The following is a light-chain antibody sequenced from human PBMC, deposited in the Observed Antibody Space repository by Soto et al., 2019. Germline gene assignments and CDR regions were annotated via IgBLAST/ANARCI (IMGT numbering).Light chain of an antibody. CDR2: GAA. CDR3: QQHGSSPPWT. V-gene: IGKV3-20*01. CDR1: QSVSSSY. Sequence: EIVLTQSPGTLSLSPGERSTFSCRASQSVSSSYLAWYQQKPGQAPRLLIYGAASRATGIPDRFSGSGSGTDFTHTISRLEPEDFAVYYCQQHGSSPPWTFGQGTKVEIK. J-gene: IGKJ1*01.